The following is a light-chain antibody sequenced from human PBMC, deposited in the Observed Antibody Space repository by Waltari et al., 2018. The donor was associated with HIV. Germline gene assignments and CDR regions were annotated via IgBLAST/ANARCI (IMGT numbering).Light chain of an antibody. CDR3: YSTGSGDSHKGV. CDR1: ALPHKP. V-gene: IGLV3-10*01. Sequence: SYGLTQPPSVSVSPGQTAAITCSGDALPHKPVYWFRQKSGQAPVLLIYCDNKRPSAGSDKVSGSKSGTVATWTISGAQVQDEADYYCYSTGSGDSHKGVFGGGTCFTVV. CDR2: CDN. J-gene: IGLJ1*01.